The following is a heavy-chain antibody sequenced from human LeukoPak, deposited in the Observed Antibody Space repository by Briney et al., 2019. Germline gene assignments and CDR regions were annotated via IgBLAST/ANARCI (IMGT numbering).Heavy chain of an antibody. D-gene: IGHD5-24*01. CDR3: ARLQENGRDY. CDR2: ISSSSSYI. V-gene: IGHV3-21*01. Sequence: GGSLRLSCAASRFTFSSDSMNWVRQAPGKGLEWVSSISSSSSYIYYADSVKGRFTISRDNAKNSLYLQMNSLRAEDTAVYYCARLQENGRDYWGQGTLVTVSS. CDR1: RFTFSSDS. J-gene: IGHJ4*02.